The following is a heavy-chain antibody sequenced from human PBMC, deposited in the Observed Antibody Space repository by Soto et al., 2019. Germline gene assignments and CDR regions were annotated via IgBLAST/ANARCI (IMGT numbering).Heavy chain of an antibody. V-gene: IGHV3-30*18. Sequence: GGSLRLSCAASGFTFSSYGMHWVRQAPGKGLEWVAVISYDVSNEYYADSVKGRFTISRDNSKSTLHLQMNSLRADDTAVYYCAKDTSPLDARVAMDVWGQGTTVTVSS. CDR3: AKDTSPLDARVAMDV. CDR1: GFTFSSYG. J-gene: IGHJ6*02. D-gene: IGHD1-1*01. CDR2: ISYDVSNE.